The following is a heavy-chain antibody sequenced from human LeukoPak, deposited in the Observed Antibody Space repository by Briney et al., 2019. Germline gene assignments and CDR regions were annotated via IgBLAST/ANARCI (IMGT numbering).Heavy chain of an antibody. CDR2: VKKDGNQ. Sequence: GGSLRLSCAASGFTFTRHWRGWVRQAPGKGLEWVASVKKDGNQYSVDSVKGRFIISRDNARNSLSLQMTSLRPEDTALYYCVSQDGHTFLDAFDIWGQGTMLIVSS. D-gene: IGHD5-24*01. CDR3: VSQDGHTFLDAFDI. V-gene: IGHV3-7*01. CDR1: GFTFTRHW. J-gene: IGHJ3*02.